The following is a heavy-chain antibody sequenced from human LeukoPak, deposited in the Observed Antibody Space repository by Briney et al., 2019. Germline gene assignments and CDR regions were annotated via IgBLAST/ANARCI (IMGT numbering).Heavy chain of an antibody. CDR3: ARSGLRYCSGGSCQRWFDP. Sequence: SQTLSLTCAVSGGSISSGGYSWSWIRQPPGKGLEWIGYIYHSGSTYYNPSHKSRVTISVDRSKNQFSLKLSSVTAADTAVYYCARSGLRYCSGGSCQRWFDPWGQGTLVTVSS. J-gene: IGHJ5*02. CDR2: IYHSGST. V-gene: IGHV4-30-2*01. D-gene: IGHD2-15*01. CDR1: GGSISSGGYS.